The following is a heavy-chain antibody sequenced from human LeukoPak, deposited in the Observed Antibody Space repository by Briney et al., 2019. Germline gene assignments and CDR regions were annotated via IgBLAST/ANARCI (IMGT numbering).Heavy chain of an antibody. CDR3: ARAGILTGYWVIDI. V-gene: IGHV3-74*01. Sequence: GGSLRLSCAASGFTFSSYWMHWVRQGPGKGLVWVSRIINNGSSTSYADSVKGRFTISRDNAKNTLYLQMNNLRVEDTAVYYCARAGILTGYWVIDIWGPGTVVTASS. D-gene: IGHD3-9*01. J-gene: IGHJ3*02. CDR1: GFTFSSYW. CDR2: IINNGSST.